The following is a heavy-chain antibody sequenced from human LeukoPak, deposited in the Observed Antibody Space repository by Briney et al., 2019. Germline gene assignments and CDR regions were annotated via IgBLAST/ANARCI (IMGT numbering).Heavy chain of an antibody. V-gene: IGHV4-39*01. J-gene: IGHJ6*04. CDR2: IYYSGST. Sequence: SETLSLTCTVSGGSISSSSYYWCWIRQPPGKGLEWIGSIYYSGSTYYNPSLKSRVTISVDTSKNQFSLKLSSVTAADTAVYYCASPYDFWSGRPDVWVIGTTVTVSS. D-gene: IGHD3-3*01. CDR3: ASPYDFWSGRPDV. CDR1: GGSISSSSYY.